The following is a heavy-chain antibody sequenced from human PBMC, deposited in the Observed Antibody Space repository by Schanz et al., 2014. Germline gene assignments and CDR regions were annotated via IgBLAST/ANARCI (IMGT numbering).Heavy chain of an antibody. J-gene: IGHJ4*02. D-gene: IGHD5-18*01. Sequence: EVQLVESGGGLVQPGESLRLSCAASGFSFSNYWMSWVRQAPGKGLEWVANIKQDGSEKYYVDSVKGRFTISRDNTKNFLHLEMNNLRAEDTAVYFCAKDRGDGYSNGIFQYWGLGTLVTVSS. CDR3: AKDRGDGYSNGIFQY. CDR1: GFSFSNYW. V-gene: IGHV3-7*01. CDR2: IKQDGSEK.